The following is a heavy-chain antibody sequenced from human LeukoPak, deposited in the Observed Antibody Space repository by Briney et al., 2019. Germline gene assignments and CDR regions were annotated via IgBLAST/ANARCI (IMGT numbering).Heavy chain of an antibody. V-gene: IGHV1-69*05. CDR2: IIPIFGTA. Sequence: SVKVSCKASGGTFSSYAISWVRQAPGQGLEWMGRIIPIFGTANYAQKFQGRVTITTDESTSTASMELSSLRSEDTSVYYCARQGVQPSYYDSSGTGLYFDYWGQGTLVTVSS. CDR3: ARQGVQPSYYDSSGTGLYFDY. J-gene: IGHJ4*02. D-gene: IGHD3-22*01. CDR1: GGTFSSYA.